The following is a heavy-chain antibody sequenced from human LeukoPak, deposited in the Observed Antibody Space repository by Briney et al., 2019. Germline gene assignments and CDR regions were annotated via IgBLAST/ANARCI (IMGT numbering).Heavy chain of an antibody. CDR3: AKTGFLEWLLDY. J-gene: IGHJ4*02. D-gene: IGHD3-3*01. CDR1: GFTFSSYA. Sequence: GSLRLSCAASGFTFSSYAMSWVRQAPGKGLEWVSAISGSGGSTYYADSVKGRFTISRDNSKNTLYLQMNSLRAEDTAVYYCAKTGFLEWLLDYWGQGTLVTVSS. V-gene: IGHV3-23*01. CDR2: ISGSGGST.